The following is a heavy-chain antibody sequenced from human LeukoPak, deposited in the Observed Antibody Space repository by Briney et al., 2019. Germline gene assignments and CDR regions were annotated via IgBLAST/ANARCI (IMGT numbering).Heavy chain of an antibody. D-gene: IGHD3-10*01. CDR2: IYHSGST. V-gene: IGHV4-4*02. CDR3: ARVLYYGSGNYFDF. Sequence: SGTLSLTCAVSGGSISSSNWWSWVRPPPGKGLEWIGEIYHSGSTNYNPSLKSRVIMSVDKSKNQFSLKLNSVTAADTAVYYCARVLYYGSGNYFDFWGQGTLATVSS. CDR1: GGSISSSNW. J-gene: IGHJ4*02.